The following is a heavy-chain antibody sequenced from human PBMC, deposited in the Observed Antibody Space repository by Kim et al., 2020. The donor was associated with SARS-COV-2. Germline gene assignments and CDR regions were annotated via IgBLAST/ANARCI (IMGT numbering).Heavy chain of an antibody. J-gene: IGHJ4*02. V-gene: IGHV3-48*02. D-gene: IGHD3-10*01. CDR1: GFTFSSYS. CDR3: ARDQGEFVLLWFGEPLAY. CDR2: ISISSSTI. Sequence: GGSLRLSCAASGFTFSSYSMNWVRQAPGKGLEWVSYISISSSTIYYADSVKGRFTISRDNAKNSLYLQMNSLRDEDTAVYYCARDQGEFVLLWFGEPLAYWGQGTLVTVSS.